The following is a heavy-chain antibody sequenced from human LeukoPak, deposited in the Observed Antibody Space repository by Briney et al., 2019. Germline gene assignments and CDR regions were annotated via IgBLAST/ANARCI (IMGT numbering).Heavy chain of an antibody. D-gene: IGHD6-6*01. Sequence: SETLSLTCTVSGGSISSSSYYWGWIRQPPGKGLEWIGSIYYSGSTYYNPSLKSRVTISVDTSKNQFSLKLSSVTAADTAVYYCARVIREYSSSWYYYYYYYMDVWGKGTTVTVSS. J-gene: IGHJ6*03. CDR2: IYYSGST. CDR1: GGSISSSSYY. CDR3: ARVIREYSSSWYYYYYYYMDV. V-gene: IGHV4-39*07.